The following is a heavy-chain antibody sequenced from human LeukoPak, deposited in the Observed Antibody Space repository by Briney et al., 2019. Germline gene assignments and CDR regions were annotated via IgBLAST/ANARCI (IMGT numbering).Heavy chain of an antibody. J-gene: IGHJ5*02. CDR3: ARDWCSSTSCYEYWFDP. CDR2: INPNSGGT. V-gene: IGHV1-2*02. Sequence: ASVRVSCQASGYTFTGYYMHWVRQAPGQGLEWMGWINPNSGGTNYAQKFQGRVTMTRDTSISTAYMELSRLRSDDTAVYYCARDWCSSTSCYEYWFDPWGQGTLVTVSS. D-gene: IGHD2-2*01. CDR1: GYTFTGYY.